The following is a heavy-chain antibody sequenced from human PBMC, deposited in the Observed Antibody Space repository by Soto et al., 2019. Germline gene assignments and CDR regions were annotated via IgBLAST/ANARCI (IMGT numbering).Heavy chain of an antibody. CDR2: IYYSGNT. D-gene: IGHD3-10*01. CDR3: ASTVGSGSADFMY. Sequence: QQPGKGLEWIGHIYYSGNTYYDLALGSRLTISADTSKNRFSPRFTSLTAADTPPYDCASTVGSGSADFMYWGQGTLFTVS. J-gene: IGHJ4*02. V-gene: IGHV4-31*02.